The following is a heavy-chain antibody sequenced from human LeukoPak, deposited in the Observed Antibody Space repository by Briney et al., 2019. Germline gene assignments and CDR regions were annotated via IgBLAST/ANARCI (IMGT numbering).Heavy chain of an antibody. CDR3: AGDAGNSGYDLLDY. CDR1: GFTFSIYW. CDR2: IKQDGSEK. Sequence: GGSLRLSCAASGFTFSIYWMTWVRQAPGRGLEWLANIKQDGSEKNYVDSVKGRFTISRDNAKNSLYLQMDSLRAEDTAVYYCAGDAGNSGYDLLDYWGQGTLVTVS. D-gene: IGHD5-12*01. J-gene: IGHJ4*02. V-gene: IGHV3-7*01.